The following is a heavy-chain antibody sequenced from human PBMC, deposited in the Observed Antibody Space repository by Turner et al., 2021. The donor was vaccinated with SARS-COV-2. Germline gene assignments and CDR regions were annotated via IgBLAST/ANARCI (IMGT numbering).Heavy chain of an antibody. D-gene: IGHD5-18*01. V-gene: IGHV3-23*01. CDR2: ISGGGGST. CDR3: AKGYSYDLDP. CDR1: GLTFSSYA. J-gene: IGHJ5*02. Sequence: VQLLGSGGGLVQPGGSLRLSCAASGLTFSSYAMNWVRQAPGKGLEWVSGISGGGGSTFYADSVKGRFTISRDNSKNTLYLQMNSLRAEDTAVYYCAKGYSYDLDPWGQGTLVTVSS.